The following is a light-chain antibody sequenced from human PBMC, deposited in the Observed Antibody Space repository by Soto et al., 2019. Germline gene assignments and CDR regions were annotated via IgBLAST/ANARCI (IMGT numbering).Light chain of an antibody. CDR1: GSDVGGYNY. V-gene: IGLV2-14*01. CDR3: SSYTSSNTYV. CDR2: EVS. J-gene: IGLJ1*01. Sequence: QSALTQPASVSGSPGQSITISCTGTGSDVGGYNYVSWYQQHPGKAPKLLIYEVSNRPSGVSNRFSGSKSGNTASLNISGLQAEDEADYHCSSYTSSNTYVFGSGTKV.